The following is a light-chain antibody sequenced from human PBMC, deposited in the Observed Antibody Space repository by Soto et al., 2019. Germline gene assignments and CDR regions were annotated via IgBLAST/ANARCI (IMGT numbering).Light chain of an antibody. Sequence: EIVMTQSPATLSVSPGESATLSCWASQSISSELAWYQQKPSQPPRLLIYGASTRATGVPARFTGSGSGSDFTLTISGLQSEDFAVYYCQQGHNWPLTFGQGTRLEI. CDR3: QQGHNWPLT. CDR1: QSISSE. J-gene: IGKJ2*01. CDR2: GAS. V-gene: IGKV3-15*01.